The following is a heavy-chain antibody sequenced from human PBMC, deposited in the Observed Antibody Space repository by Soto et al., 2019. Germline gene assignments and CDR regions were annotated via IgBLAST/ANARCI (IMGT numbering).Heavy chain of an antibody. CDR1: GGTFSSYT. CDR2: IIPILGIA. V-gene: IGHV1-69*02. CDR3: ARLAPGRSYLDN. J-gene: IGHJ4*02. Sequence: SVKVSCKASGGTFSSYTISWVRQAPGQGLEWMGRIIPILGIANYAQKFQGRVTITADKSTSTAYMELSSLRSEDTAVYYCARLAPGRSYLDNWGQGTLVTVSS. D-gene: IGHD3-10*01.